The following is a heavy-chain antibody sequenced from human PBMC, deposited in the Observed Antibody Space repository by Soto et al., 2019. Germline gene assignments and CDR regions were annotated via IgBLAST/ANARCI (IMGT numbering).Heavy chain of an antibody. D-gene: IGHD6-19*01. J-gene: IGHJ6*02. Sequence: ASVKVSCKSSGYTFTSYGISWVRQAPGQGLEWMGWISAYNGNTNYAQKLQGRVTMTTDTSTSTAYMELRSLRSDDTAVYYCARDSDSSGWYYYYGMDVWGQGTTVTVSS. CDR2: ISAYNGNT. CDR1: GYTFTSYG. CDR3: ARDSDSSGWYYYYGMDV. V-gene: IGHV1-18*01.